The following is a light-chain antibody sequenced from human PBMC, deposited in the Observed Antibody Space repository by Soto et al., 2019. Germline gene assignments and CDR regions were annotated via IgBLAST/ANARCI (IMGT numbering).Light chain of an antibody. CDR1: QSLQHSNGYNY. J-gene: IGKJ1*01. V-gene: IGKV2-28*01. CDR2: LAS. Sequence: DIVMTQSPLSLPVTPGEPASISCRSSQSLQHSNGYNYLDWYVQKPGQSPQILSYLASNRASGVPERFSGSGSGTDFTLKISRVEAEDVGVYYCMQALQTPAFGQGTKVEIK. CDR3: MQALQTPA.